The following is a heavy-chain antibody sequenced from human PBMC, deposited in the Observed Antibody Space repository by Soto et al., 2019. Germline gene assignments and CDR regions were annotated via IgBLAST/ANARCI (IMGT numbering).Heavy chain of an antibody. D-gene: IGHD6-19*01. CDR3: VRVGAVAVTRNFDY. V-gene: IGHV3-21*01. CDR2: ISTSSSYI. CDR1: GFAFSAYS. J-gene: IGHJ4*02. Sequence: EVQLLESGGGLVRPGGSLRLSCAASGFAFSAYSMNWVRLAPGKGLEWVSAISTSSSYIYYADSVKGRFTISRDNAKKSLYLQMNKLTAADTAVYYCVRVGAVAVTRNFDYWGQGTLVTVSS.